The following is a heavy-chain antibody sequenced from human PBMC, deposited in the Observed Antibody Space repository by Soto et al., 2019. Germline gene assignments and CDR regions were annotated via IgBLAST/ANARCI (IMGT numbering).Heavy chain of an antibody. CDR3: ARQASSSWYPYFFDY. Sequence: GESLKISCKGSGYSFTSYWIGWVRQIPGKGLEWMGIIYPGDSDTRYSPSFQGQVTISADKSIITAYLQWSSLKASDTAMYYCARQASSSWYPYFFDYWGQGTLVTVSS. CDR2: IYPGDSDT. J-gene: IGHJ4*02. CDR1: GYSFTSYW. D-gene: IGHD6-13*01. V-gene: IGHV5-51*01.